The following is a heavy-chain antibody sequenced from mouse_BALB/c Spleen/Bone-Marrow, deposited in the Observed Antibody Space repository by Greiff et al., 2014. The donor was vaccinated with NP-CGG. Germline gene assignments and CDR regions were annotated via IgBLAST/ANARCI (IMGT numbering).Heavy chain of an antibody. CDR3: ASYVYGYYFDY. CDR1: GFNIKDTY. Sequence: VQLQQSGAELVKPGASVKLSCTASGFNIKDTYIHWVKQRPEQGLEWIGRIDPANGNTKYDPKFQGKATLTADTSSSTAYLQLSSLTSEDTAVYYCASYVYGYYFDYWGQGTTLTVSS. CDR2: IDPANGNT. V-gene: IGHV14-3*02. J-gene: IGHJ2*01. D-gene: IGHD2-2*01.